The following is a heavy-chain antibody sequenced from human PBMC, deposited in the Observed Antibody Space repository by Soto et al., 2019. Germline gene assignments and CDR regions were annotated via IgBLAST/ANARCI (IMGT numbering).Heavy chain of an antibody. CDR3: ARGGAGYLDL. Sequence: QVPLVQSGAEVQKPGSSVKVSCKAAGGTFNSYAIFWVRQAPGQGLEWMGGIIPALDSPHYAQSFQGRLTLSPDMSTSTAHMDLSSLRSDDTAVYYCARGGAGYLDLWGQGTLVTVSS. CDR2: IIPALDSP. CDR1: GGTFNSYA. J-gene: IGHJ4*02. V-gene: IGHV1-69*06. D-gene: IGHD1-26*01.